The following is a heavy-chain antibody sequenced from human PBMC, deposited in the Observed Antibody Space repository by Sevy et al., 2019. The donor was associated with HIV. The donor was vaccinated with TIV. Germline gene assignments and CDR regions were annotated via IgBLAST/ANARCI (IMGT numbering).Heavy chain of an antibody. D-gene: IGHD2-21*02. J-gene: IGHJ4*02. CDR1: GYTFTSYG. V-gene: IGHV1-18*01. CDR3: ARDLGGYGGNSIDY. CDR2: ISAYNGNT. Sequence: ASVKVSCKASGYTFTSYGISWVRQAPGQGLEGMGWISAYNGNTNYAQKLQGRVTMTTDTSTSTAYVVLRSLRSDDTAIYYCARDLGGYGGNSIDYWGQGTLVTVSS.